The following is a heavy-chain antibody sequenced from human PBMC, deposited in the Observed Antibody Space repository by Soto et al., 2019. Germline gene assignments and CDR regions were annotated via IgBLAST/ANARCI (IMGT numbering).Heavy chain of an antibody. Sequence: QVQLVQSGAEVKTPGSSVEVSCKASGGIFSSFSITWVRQVPGHGLEWMGGIIPMTGTPNYAEKFQGRLTRTADAFTRTAYLVLSSLKSEDTAFYYCARVPILPGATSWLDPWGQGTVVIVSS. V-gene: IGHV1-69*01. CDR2: IIPMTGTP. CDR3: ARVPILPGATSWLDP. D-gene: IGHD2-2*01. CDR1: GGIFSSFS. J-gene: IGHJ5*02.